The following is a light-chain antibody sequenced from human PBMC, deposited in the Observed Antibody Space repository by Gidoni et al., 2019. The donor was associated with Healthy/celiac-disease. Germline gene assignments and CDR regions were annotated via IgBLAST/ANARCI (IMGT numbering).Light chain of an antibody. CDR1: QSVSSY. Sequence: EIVLTQSPATLSLSPGERATLSCRASQSVSSYLAWYQQKPGQAPRLLIYDASNRATGIPARFSGSGSGTDFTLTISSLEPEDFAVYYCQQRSNGPLLTFXGXTKVEIK. CDR3: QQRSNGPLLT. J-gene: IGKJ4*01. V-gene: IGKV3-11*01. CDR2: DAS.